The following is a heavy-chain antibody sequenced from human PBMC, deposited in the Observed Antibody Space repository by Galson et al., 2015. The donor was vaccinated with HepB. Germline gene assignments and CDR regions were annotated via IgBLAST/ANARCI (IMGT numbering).Heavy chain of an antibody. J-gene: IGHJ4*02. CDR3: ARGYSNSWEYYLDF. Sequence: CAISGDSVSNKSVVWNWIRQSPSRGLEWLGRAYYRTRWHNDYAVTVKSRITVNADPAKNHFSLQLQSVTPEDTAIYFCARGYSNSWEYYLDFWGPGTLVTVSP. CDR1: GDSVSNKSVV. V-gene: IGHV6-1*01. D-gene: IGHD2/OR15-2a*01. CDR2: AYYRTRWHN.